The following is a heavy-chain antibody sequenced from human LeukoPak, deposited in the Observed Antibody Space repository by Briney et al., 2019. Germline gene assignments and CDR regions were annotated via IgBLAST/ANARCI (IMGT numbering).Heavy chain of an antibody. CDR1: GFTFSSYS. J-gene: IGHJ4*02. V-gene: IGHV3-21*01. D-gene: IGHD3-10*01. Sequence: GGSLRLSRAASGFTFSSYSMNWVRQAPGKGLEWVSSISSSSSYIYYADSVKGRFTISRDNAKNSLYLQMNSLRAEDTAVYYCARVNRYGSGSYYNDWGQGTLVTVSS. CDR2: ISSSSSYI. CDR3: ARVNRYGSGSYYND.